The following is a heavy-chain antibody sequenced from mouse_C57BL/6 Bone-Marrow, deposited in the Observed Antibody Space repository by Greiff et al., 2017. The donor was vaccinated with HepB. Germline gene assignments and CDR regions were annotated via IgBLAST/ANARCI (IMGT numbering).Heavy chain of an antibody. J-gene: IGHJ1*03. CDR1: GYTFTDHT. Sequence: VKLQESDAELVKPGASVKISCKVSGYTFTDHTIHWMKQRPEQGLEWIGYIYPRDGSTKYNEKFKGKATLTADKSSSTAYMQLNSLTSEDSAVYFCARTGVYDYDGDHVWYFDVWGTGTTVTVSS. CDR3: ARTGVYDYDGDHVWYFDV. CDR2: IYPRDGST. V-gene: IGHV1-78*01. D-gene: IGHD2-4*01.